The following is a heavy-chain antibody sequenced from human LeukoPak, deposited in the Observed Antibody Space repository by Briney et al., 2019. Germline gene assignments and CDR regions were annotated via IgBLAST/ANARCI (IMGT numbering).Heavy chain of an antibody. Sequence: GGSLRLSCAASGFTFSSYGMHWVRQAPGKGLEWVAVISYDGSNKYYADSVKGRFTISRDNSKNTLYLQMNSLRAEDTAVHYCANIYLYDSSGYDAFDIWGQGTMVTVSS. J-gene: IGHJ3*02. D-gene: IGHD3-22*01. CDR1: GFTFSSYG. V-gene: IGHV3-30*18. CDR2: ISYDGSNK. CDR3: ANIYLYDSSGYDAFDI.